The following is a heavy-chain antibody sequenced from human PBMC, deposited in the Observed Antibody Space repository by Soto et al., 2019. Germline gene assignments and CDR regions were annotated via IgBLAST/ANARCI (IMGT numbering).Heavy chain of an antibody. Sequence: SQTLSLTCAISGDSVSSNSAAWNWIRQSPSRGLEWLGRTYYRSKWYNEYAVSVKSRITINPDTSKNQFSLQLNSVTPEDTAVYYCARDPIAAAGTDYYYSMDVWGQGTTVTVSS. J-gene: IGHJ6*02. V-gene: IGHV6-1*01. CDR2: TYYRSKWYN. D-gene: IGHD6-13*01. CDR1: GDSVSSNSAA. CDR3: ARDPIAAAGTDYYYSMDV.